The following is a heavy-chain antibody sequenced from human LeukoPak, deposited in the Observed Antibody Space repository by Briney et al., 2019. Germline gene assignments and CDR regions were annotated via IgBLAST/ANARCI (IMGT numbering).Heavy chain of an antibody. J-gene: IGHJ3*01. V-gene: IGHV1-24*01. D-gene: IGHD5-18*01. CDR1: GYTLAELS. Sequence: ASVKVSCKLSGYTLAELSIHWVRQVPGKGLEWMGGFDPEDGDTFFAQKFQGRVTMTEDTSTDTAYMELSSLGYEDTAVYYCATQDVDPTMGTGGYSDAFDVWGQGTLVTVSS. CDR2: FDPEDGDT. CDR3: ATQDVDPTMGTGGYSDAFDV.